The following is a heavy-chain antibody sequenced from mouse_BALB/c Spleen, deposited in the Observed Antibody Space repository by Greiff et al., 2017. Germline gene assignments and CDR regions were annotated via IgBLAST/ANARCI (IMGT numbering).Heavy chain of an antibody. V-gene: IGHV1-4*01. D-gene: IGHD1-1*01. CDR2: INPSSGYT. Sequence: QVQLQQSGAELARPGASVKMSCKASGYTFTSYTMHWVKQRPGQGLEWIGYINPSSGYTNYNQKFKDKATLTADKSSSTAYMQLSSLTSEDSAVYYCARSHYGSSYFDYWGQGTTLTVSS. J-gene: IGHJ2*01. CDR1: GYTFTSYT. CDR3: ARSHYGSSYFDY.